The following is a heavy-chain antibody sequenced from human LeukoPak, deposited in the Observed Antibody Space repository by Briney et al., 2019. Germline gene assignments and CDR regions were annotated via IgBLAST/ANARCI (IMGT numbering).Heavy chain of an antibody. CDR3: ARRYCSGGSCGWFDP. CDR2: IYPGDSDT. J-gene: IGHJ5*02. D-gene: IGHD2-15*01. CDR1: GYSFTTYW. Sequence: GESLKISCKGSGYSFTTYWIGWVRQMPGKGLGWMGIIYPGDSDTRYSPSFQGQVTISADKSISTAYLQWSSLKASDTAMYYCARRYCSGGSCGWFDPWGQGTLVTVSS. V-gene: IGHV5-51*01.